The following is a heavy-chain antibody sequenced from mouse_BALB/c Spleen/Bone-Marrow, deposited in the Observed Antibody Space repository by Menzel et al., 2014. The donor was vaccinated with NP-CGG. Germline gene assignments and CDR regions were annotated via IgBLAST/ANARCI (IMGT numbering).Heavy chain of an antibody. Sequence: VQRVESGAELVKPGASVKLSCKASGCTFTEYIIHWVKQRSGQGLEWIGWFYPGSGSIKYNEKFKDKATLTADKSSSTVYMELSRLTSEDSAVYFCARHEKANYGNYAMDYWGQGTSVTVSS. V-gene: IGHV1-62-2*01. CDR2: FYPGSGSI. CDR1: GCTFTEYI. J-gene: IGHJ4*01. CDR3: ARHEKANYGNYAMDY. D-gene: IGHD1-1*01.